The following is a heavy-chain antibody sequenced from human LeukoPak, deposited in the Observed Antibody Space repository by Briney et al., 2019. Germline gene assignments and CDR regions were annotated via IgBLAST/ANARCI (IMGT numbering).Heavy chain of an antibody. V-gene: IGHV1-8*03. CDR3: ARYPVVAGSFDY. Sequence: ASVKVSCKASGYTFTSYDINWVRQATGQGLEWMGWMNPNSGNTGYAQKFQGRVTITRNTSISTAYMELSSLRSEDTAVYYCARYPVVAGSFDYWGQGTLVTVSS. D-gene: IGHD6-19*01. CDR2: MNPNSGNT. CDR1: GYTFTSYD. J-gene: IGHJ4*02.